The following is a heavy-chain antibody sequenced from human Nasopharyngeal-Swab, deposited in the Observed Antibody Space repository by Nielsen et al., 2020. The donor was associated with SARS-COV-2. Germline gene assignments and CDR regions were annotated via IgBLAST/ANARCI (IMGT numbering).Heavy chain of an antibody. V-gene: IGHV4-39*07. D-gene: IGHD6-13*01. Sequence: GSLRLSCTVSGGSISSSSYYWGWIRQPPGKGLEWIGSIYYSGSTYYNPSLKSRVTISVDTSKNQFSLKLSSVTAADTAVYYCVGSSWYGDYYYYYGTDVWGQGTTVTVSS. J-gene: IGHJ6*02. CDR2: IYYSGST. CDR1: GGSISSSSYY. CDR3: VGSSWYGDYYYYYGTDV.